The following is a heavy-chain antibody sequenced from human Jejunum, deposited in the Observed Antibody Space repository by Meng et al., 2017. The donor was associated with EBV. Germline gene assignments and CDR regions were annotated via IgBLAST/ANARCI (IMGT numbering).Heavy chain of an antibody. Sequence: QVQLQESGPRLVKPCXXLSLTCVVSGGSIRDNDWWSWVRQPPGKGLEWLGEIYHGGGTNYNPSLESRVTISVDKSKNQFSLKLNSVTVADTAVYYCAGNGYYALEYWGPGILVTVSS. CDR1: GGSIRDNDW. CDR3: AGNGYYALEY. V-gene: IGHV4-4*02. J-gene: IGHJ4*02. D-gene: IGHD3-22*01. CDR2: IYHGGGT.